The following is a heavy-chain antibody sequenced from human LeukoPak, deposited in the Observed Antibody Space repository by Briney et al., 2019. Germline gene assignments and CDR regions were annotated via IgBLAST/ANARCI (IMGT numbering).Heavy chain of an antibody. V-gene: IGHV4-61*02. CDR2: IHTSGST. CDR3: ARGDVGAFDI. J-gene: IGHJ3*02. Sequence: SQTLSLTCTVSGGSISSGSYYWSWIRQPAGKGLEWIGRIHTSGSTNYNPSLKSRVTISVDTSKNQFSLKLSSVTAADTAVYYCARGDVGAFDIWGQGTMVTVSS. CDR1: GGSISSGSYY. D-gene: IGHD1-26*01.